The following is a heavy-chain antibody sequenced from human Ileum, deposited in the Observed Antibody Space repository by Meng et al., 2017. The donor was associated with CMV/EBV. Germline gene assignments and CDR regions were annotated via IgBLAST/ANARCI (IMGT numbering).Heavy chain of an antibody. J-gene: IGHJ4*02. V-gene: IGHV3-30*02. Sequence: GESLKISCAASGFTFSSYGMHWVRQAPGKGLEWVAFIRNDGRYKYYADSVKGRFTISRDNSRNTLYLQMNSLRAEETAVYYFAKDSWGGAWLELDYWGQGTLVTVSS. D-gene: IGHD6-19*01. CDR2: IRNDGRYK. CDR3: AKDSWGGAWLELDY. CDR1: GFTFSSYG.